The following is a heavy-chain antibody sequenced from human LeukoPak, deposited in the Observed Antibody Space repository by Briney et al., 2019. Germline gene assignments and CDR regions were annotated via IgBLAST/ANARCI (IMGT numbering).Heavy chain of an antibody. J-gene: IGHJ4*02. Sequence: SETLSLTCSVSGGSISSFYWSWIRQPPGKGLEWIGYIYYSGSTNYNPSLKSRVTTSLDTSNNQFSLKLSSVTAADTAVYYCAGHNWGSFDYWGQGTLVTVSS. D-gene: IGHD7-27*01. CDR1: GGSISSFY. CDR3: AGHNWGSFDY. V-gene: IGHV4-59*01. CDR2: IYYSGST.